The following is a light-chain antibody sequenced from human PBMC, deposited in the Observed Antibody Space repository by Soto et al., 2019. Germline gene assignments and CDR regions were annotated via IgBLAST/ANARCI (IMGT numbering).Light chain of an antibody. CDR1: QSISRK. CDR3: QQNYKAPWT. V-gene: IGKV1-39*01. J-gene: IGKJ1*01. CDR2: DAS. Sequence: DIQMTQSPSSLSASVGDRFTITCRASQSISRKLNWYQQRPGKVPKLLIYDASSLQSGVPSRFSGSGSETDFTLTISSLQPDDFGTYYCQQNYKAPWTLGQGTTVDIK.